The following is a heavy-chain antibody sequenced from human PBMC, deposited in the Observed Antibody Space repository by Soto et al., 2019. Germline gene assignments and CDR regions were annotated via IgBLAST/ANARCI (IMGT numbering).Heavy chain of an antibody. CDR3: AGGGVRGVITRTRDYYGMDV. J-gene: IGHJ6*02. Sequence: PGESLKISCKGSGYSFTSYWIGWVRQMPGKGLEWMGIIYPGDSDTRYSPSFQGQVTISADKSISTAYLQWSSLKASDTAMYYCAGGGVRGVITRTRDYYGMDVWGQGTAVTVSS. CDR1: GYSFTSYW. V-gene: IGHV5-51*01. CDR2: IYPGDSDT. D-gene: IGHD3-10*01.